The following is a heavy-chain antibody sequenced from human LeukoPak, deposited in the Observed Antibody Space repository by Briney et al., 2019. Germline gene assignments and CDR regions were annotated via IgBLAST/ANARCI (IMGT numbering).Heavy chain of an antibody. J-gene: IGHJ4*02. CDR2: IYYTGNT. Sequence: PSETLSLTCTVSGGSISSYYWSWIRQPPGKGLEWIGYIYYTGNTVYNPSLKGRVTITVDTSKNQFSLKLSSVTAADTAMYCCASSIVGATVGFDCWGQGTLVTVSS. CDR3: ASSIVGATVGFDC. CDR1: GGSISSYY. D-gene: IGHD1-26*01. V-gene: IGHV4-59*01.